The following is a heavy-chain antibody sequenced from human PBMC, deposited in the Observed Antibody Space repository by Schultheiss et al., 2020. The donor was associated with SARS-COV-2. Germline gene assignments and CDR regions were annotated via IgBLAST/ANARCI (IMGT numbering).Heavy chain of an antibody. CDR3: AREYSSGWL. CDR1: GGSISSYY. J-gene: IGHJ4*02. Sequence: SETLSLTCTVSGGSISSYYWSWIRQPPGKGLEWIGYIYHSGSTYYNPSLKSRVTISVDTSKNQFSLKLSSVTAADTAVYYCAREYSSGWLWGQGTLVTVSS. D-gene: IGHD6-19*01. CDR2: IYHSGST. V-gene: IGHV4-59*01.